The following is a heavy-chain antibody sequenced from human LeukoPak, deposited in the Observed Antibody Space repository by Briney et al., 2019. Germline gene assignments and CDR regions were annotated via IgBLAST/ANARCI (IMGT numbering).Heavy chain of an antibody. CDR2: ISGSGGST. CDR3: ARGGDGFDF. D-gene: IGHD3-10*01. J-gene: IGHJ4*02. V-gene: IGHV3-23*01. Sequence: PGGCPRLSCAASGFTFRSYATSGVRPGPGKGLEWVSAISGSGGSTYYGYSVKGRFTISRDNSKNTLYLQMNSLRAEDTAVYYCARGGDGFDFGGQGTLVTVSS. CDR1: GFTFRSYA.